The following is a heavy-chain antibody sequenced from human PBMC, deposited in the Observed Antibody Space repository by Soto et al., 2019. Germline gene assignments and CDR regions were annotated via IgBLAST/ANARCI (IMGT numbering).Heavy chain of an antibody. V-gene: IGHV4-59*01. J-gene: IGHJ5*02. CDR3: ARERSSGWYPGWSDP. D-gene: IGHD6-19*01. Sequence: SETLPLTCTVSGGSISSYYWSWIRQPPGKGLEWIGYIYFSGNTNYNPSLKSRVTISVDTSKNQFSLKLSSVTAADTAVYFCARERSSGWYPGWSDPWGQGTLVTVSS. CDR1: GGSISSYY. CDR2: IYFSGNT.